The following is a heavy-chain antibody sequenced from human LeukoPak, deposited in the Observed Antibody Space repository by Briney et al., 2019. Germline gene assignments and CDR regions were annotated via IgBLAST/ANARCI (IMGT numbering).Heavy chain of an antibody. CDR2: MNPNSGNT. D-gene: IGHD3-10*01. CDR3: ARGRDIRITMVRGVISAVFDY. CDR1: GYTFTSYD. Sequence: GASVKVSCKASGYTFTSYDINWARQATGQGLEWMGWMNPNSGNTGYAQKFQGRVTMTRNTSISTAYMELSSLRSEDTAVYYCARGRDIRITMVRGVISAVFDYWGQGTLVTVSS. V-gene: IGHV1-8*01. J-gene: IGHJ4*02.